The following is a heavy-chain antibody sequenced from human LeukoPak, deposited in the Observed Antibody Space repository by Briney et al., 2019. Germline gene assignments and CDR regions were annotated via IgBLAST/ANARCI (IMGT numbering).Heavy chain of an antibody. Sequence: GGSLRLSCAASGFTFRSYWMSWVRQAPGKGLEWVANINQGGTERYVDSVKGRFTISRDNAKSSLYLQMNSLRAEDTAVYYCVREDSYSSGWYGPDYWGQGTLVTVSS. V-gene: IGHV3-7*05. D-gene: IGHD6-19*01. J-gene: IGHJ4*02. CDR2: INQGGTER. CDR1: GFTFRSYW. CDR3: VREDSYSSGWYGPDY.